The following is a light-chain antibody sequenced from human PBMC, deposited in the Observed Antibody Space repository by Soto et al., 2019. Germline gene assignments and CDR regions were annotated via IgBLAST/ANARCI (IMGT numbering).Light chain of an antibody. CDR1: QSISSY. CDR2: AAS. CDR3: QQSYRTPLT. Sequence: DIQMTQSPSSLSASVGDRVTITCRASQSISSYLNWYQQKPGKAPKLLIYAASSLQSGVPSRFSGSGSETDFTLTISSLQTEEFATYYCQQSYRTPLTFGGGTKVEIK. J-gene: IGKJ4*01. V-gene: IGKV1-39*01.